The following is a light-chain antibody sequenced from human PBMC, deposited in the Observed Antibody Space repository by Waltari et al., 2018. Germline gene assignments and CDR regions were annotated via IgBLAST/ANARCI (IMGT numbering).Light chain of an antibody. J-gene: IGLJ2*01. Sequence: QSVLSQPPSASGTPGETITTSCSGSNSNIGAQDVYWFQQFPGTAPRLLIFENSERPSGVPGRFSGSKSGTSASLAISGLRSEDEADYYCAAWDASLTVIFGGGTKVTVL. V-gene: IGLV1-47*01. CDR1: NSNIGAQD. CDR3: AAWDASLTVI. CDR2: ENS.